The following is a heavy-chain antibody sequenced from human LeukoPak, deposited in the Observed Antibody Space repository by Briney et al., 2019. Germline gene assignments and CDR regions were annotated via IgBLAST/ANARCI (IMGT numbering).Heavy chain of an antibody. CDR2: ISAYNGNT. V-gene: IGHV1-18*01. Sequence: ASVKVSCKASGYTFTSYGISWVRQAPGQGLEWMGWISAYNGNTNYAQKLQGRVTMTTDTSTSTAYMELRSLRSDDTAVYYCARDDSGYSYGPIDCWGQGTLVTVSS. CDR1: GYTFTSYG. J-gene: IGHJ4*02. D-gene: IGHD5-18*01. CDR3: ARDDSGYSYGPIDC.